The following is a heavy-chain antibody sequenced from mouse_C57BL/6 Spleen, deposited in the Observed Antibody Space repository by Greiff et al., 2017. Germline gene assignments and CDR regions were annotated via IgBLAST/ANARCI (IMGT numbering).Heavy chain of an antibody. J-gene: IGHJ4*01. Sequence: QVQLQQSGAELVKPGASVTLSCKASGYTFTSYWMHWVKQRPGQGLEWLGMIHPNSGSTNYNEKFKSKATLTVDNSSSTAYMQLSSLTSEDSAVXYCARGDFRSESAMDYWGQGTSVTVSS. CDR1: GYTFTSYW. CDR3: ARGDFRSESAMDY. CDR2: IHPNSGST. V-gene: IGHV1-64*01.